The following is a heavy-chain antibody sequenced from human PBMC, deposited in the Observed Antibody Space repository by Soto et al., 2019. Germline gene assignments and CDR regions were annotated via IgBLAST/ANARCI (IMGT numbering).Heavy chain of an antibody. Sequence: GGSLRLSCAASGFTFSSYSMNWVRQAPGKGLEWVSSISSSSSYIYYADSVKGRFTISRDNAKDSLYLQMNSLRAEDTAVYYCARADYDFWSGAVFDYWGQGTLVTVSS. CDR2: ISSSSSYI. V-gene: IGHV3-21*01. J-gene: IGHJ4*02. CDR3: ARADYDFWSGAVFDY. CDR1: GFTFSSYS. D-gene: IGHD3-3*01.